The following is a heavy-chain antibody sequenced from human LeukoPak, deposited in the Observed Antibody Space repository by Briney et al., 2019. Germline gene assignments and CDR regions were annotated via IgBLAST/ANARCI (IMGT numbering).Heavy chain of an antibody. CDR1: GGSISSYY. CDR3: ARDGSSWPFFDS. J-gene: IGHJ4*02. CDR2: IYASGST. D-gene: IGHD6-13*01. V-gene: IGHV4-4*07. Sequence: SETLSLTCTVSGGSISSYYWSWIRQPAGKGLKWIGRIYASGSTNYNPSLKSRVTMSVDTSKNQFSLKLISVTAANTAVYYCARDGSSWPFFDSWGQGTLVTVSS.